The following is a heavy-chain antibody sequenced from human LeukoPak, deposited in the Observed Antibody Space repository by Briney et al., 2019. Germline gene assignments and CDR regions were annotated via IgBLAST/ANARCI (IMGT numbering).Heavy chain of an antibody. CDR3: ARGTTQSFDY. CDR1: GFTFSSYA. J-gene: IGHJ4*02. D-gene: IGHD1-14*01. V-gene: IGHV3-30-3*01. CDR2: ISYDGSNK. Sequence: PGRSLRLSCAASGFTFSSYAMHWVRQAPGKGLEWVAVISYDGSNKCYADSVKGRFTISRDNSKNTLYLQMNSLRAEDTAVYYCARGTTQSFDYWGQGTLVTVSS.